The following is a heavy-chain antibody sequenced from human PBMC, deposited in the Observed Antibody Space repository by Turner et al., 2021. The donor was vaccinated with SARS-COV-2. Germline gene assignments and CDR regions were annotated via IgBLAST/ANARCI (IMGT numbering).Heavy chain of an antibody. CDR3: ARVVGGFGELGYYYYYGMDV. D-gene: IGHD3-10*01. CDR2: IIPILGIA. Sequence: QVQLVQSGAEVKKPGSSVKVSCKASGGTFSTYAISWVRQAPGQGLEWMGGIIPILGIANYAQKFQGRVTITADKSTSTAYLALSSLRSEDMAVYYCARVVGGFGELGYYYYYGMDVWGQGTTVTVSS. CDR1: GGTFSTYA. V-gene: IGHV1-69*10. J-gene: IGHJ6*02.